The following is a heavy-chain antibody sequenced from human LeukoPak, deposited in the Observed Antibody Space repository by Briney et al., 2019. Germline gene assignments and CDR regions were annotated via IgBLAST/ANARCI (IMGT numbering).Heavy chain of an antibody. Sequence: GGSLRLSCAASGFTFSSYEMNWVRQAPGKGLEWVSYVSSSGTTIYYADSVKGRFTVSGDNAKNSLYLQMNSLRAEDTALYYCARQVASGFDPWGQGTLVTVSS. CDR2: VSSSGTTI. J-gene: IGHJ5*02. CDR1: GFTFSSYE. V-gene: IGHV3-48*03. CDR3: ARQVASGFDP.